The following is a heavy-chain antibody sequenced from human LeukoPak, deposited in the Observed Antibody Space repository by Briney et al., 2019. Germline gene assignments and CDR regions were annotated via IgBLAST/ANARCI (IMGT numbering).Heavy chain of an antibody. J-gene: IGHJ4*02. CDR2: IWYDGSNK. CDR3: ARGEAYCGGDCYSSGF. D-gene: IGHD2-21*02. V-gene: IGHV3-33*01. CDR1: GFTFSSYG. Sequence: GGSLRLSCAASGFTFSSYGMHWVRQAPGKGLEWVAVIWYDGSNKYYADSVKGRFTISRDNSENTLYLQMNSLRAEDTAVYYCARGEAYCGGDCYSSGFWGQGTLVTVSS.